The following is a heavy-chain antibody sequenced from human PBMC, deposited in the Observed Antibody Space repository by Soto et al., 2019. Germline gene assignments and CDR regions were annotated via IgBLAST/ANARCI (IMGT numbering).Heavy chain of an antibody. CDR1: GYTFTNFG. CDR3: ARGPRNWGVDY. Sequence: GASVKVSCKASGYTFTNFGISWVRQAPGQGLEWMGWISAYNGNTNYAQNFQGRVTMTRDTSKSTAFMELSSLTSEDTAVYYCARGPRNWGVDYWGQGTLVTVSS. D-gene: IGHD7-27*01. CDR2: ISAYNGNT. V-gene: IGHV1-18*01. J-gene: IGHJ4*02.